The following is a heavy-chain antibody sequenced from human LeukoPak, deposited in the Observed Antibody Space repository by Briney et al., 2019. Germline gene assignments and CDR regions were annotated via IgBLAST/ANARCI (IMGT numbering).Heavy chain of an antibody. CDR2: ISYDGSNK. D-gene: IGHD1-14*01. J-gene: IGHJ4*02. CDR3: ASPGHSAAYDY. Sequence: GGSLRLSCAASGFTFSSYAMHWVRQAPGKGLGWVAVISYDGSNKYYADSVKGRFTISRDNSKNTLYLQMNSLRAEDTAVYYCASPGHSAAYDYWGQGTLVTVSS. CDR1: GFTFSSYA. V-gene: IGHV3-30*01.